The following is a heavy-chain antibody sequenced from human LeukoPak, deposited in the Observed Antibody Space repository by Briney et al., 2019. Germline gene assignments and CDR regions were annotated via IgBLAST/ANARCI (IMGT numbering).Heavy chain of an antibody. CDR3: ARDFRQLLSAYYYGMDV. Sequence: PGGSLRLSCAASGFTFSSFWMHWVRQAPGKGLVWVSRINSDGSSTSYADSVKGRFTISRDNARNTLYLQMNSLRAEDTAVYYCARDFRQLLSAYYYGMDVWGKGTTVTVSS. CDR1: GFTFSSFW. V-gene: IGHV3-74*01. D-gene: IGHD2-2*01. CDR2: INSDGSST. J-gene: IGHJ6*04.